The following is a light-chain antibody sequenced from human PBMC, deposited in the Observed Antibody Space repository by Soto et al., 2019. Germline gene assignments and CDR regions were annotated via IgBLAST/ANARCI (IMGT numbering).Light chain of an antibody. CDR1: QSVSSH. J-gene: IGKJ4*02. Sequence: EIVLTQSPATLSLSPGERATLSCRASQSVSSHLAWYQQKPGQAPRLLIYDASNRATGIPARFSGSESGTDFTLTISGLEPEDFVVYYCQQRTSWPLTFGGGTKVEIK. CDR2: DAS. CDR3: QQRTSWPLT. V-gene: IGKV3-11*01.